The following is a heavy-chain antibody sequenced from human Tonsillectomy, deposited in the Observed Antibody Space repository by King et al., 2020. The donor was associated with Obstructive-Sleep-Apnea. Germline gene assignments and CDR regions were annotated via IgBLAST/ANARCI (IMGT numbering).Heavy chain of an antibody. CDR2: IYNTGST. D-gene: IGHD2-15*01. J-gene: IGHJ1*01. Sequence: PLQESGPGLVKPSQTLSVICSVSGDSINSGNYFWRWIRPHPGKGLEWIGYIYNTGSTYYIPSLKSRVTMSVDTSKNQFSLKLTSVTAADTAVYYCARGFCSGGSCYSVEYFHPWGQGALVTVSS. V-gene: IGHV4-31*03. CDR3: ARGFCSGGSCYSVEYFHP. CDR1: GDSINSGNYF.